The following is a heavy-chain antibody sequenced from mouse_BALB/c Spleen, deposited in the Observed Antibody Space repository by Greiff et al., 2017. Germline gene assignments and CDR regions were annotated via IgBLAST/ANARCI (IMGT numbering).Heavy chain of an antibody. Sequence: EVKLVESGGGLVKPGGSLKLSCAASGFTFSDYYMYWVRQTPEKRLEWVATISDGGSYTYYPDSVKGRVTISRDNAKNNLYLQMSSLKSEDTAMYYCARDGALTFAYWGQGTLVTVSA. J-gene: IGHJ3*01. D-gene: IGHD4-1*01. V-gene: IGHV5-4*02. CDR2: ISDGGSYT. CDR3: ARDGALTFAY. CDR1: GFTFSDYY.